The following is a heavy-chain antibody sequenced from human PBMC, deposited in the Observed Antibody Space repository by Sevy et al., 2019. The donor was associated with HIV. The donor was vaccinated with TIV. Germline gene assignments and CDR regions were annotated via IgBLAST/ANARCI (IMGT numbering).Heavy chain of an antibody. CDR2: ISGSGGST. CDR3: AQGAGGYSSSWYTHSWFDP. V-gene: IGHV3-23*01. CDR1: GFTFSSYA. D-gene: IGHD6-13*01. J-gene: IGHJ5*02. Sequence: GGSLRLSCAASGFTFSSYAMSWVRQAPGKGLEWVSAISGSGGSTYYADSVKGRFTISRDNSKNTLYLQMNSLRAEDTAVYYCAQGAGGYSSSWYTHSWFDPWGQGTLVTVSS.